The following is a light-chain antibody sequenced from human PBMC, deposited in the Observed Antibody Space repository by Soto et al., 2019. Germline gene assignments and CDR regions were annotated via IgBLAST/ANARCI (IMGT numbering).Light chain of an antibody. V-gene: IGKV1-5*03. CDR2: KAS. CDR3: QQYSAYPLT. J-gene: IGKJ4*01. Sequence: DIQMTQSPSTLSASVGDRVTITCRASQGISKWLAWYQHKPGKAPKLLIHKASDLQNGVPSRFSGSGSGTEFTLTIHNLQPEDFATYYCQQYSAYPLTFGGGTRVEI. CDR1: QGISKW.